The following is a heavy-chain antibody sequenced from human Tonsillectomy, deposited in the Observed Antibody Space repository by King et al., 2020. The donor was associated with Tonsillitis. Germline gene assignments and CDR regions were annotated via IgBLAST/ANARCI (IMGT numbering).Heavy chain of an antibody. J-gene: IGHJ4*02. CDR3: AKGGAWVGATTLIDY. Sequence: VQLVESGGGLVQPGGSLRLSCVASGVTFSSYAMNWVRQAPGKGLEWVSAISGSGDTSYYVDSVKGRFTISRDNSKNTLYLQMNSLRAEDTALYYCAKGGAWVGATTLIDYWGQGTLVTVSS. CDR1: GVTFSSYA. CDR2: ISGSGDTS. V-gene: IGHV3-23*04. D-gene: IGHD1-26*01.